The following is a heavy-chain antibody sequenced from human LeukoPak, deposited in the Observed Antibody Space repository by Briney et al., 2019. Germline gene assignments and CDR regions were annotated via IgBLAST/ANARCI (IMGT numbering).Heavy chain of an antibody. Sequence: GGSLRLSCVASGVTLSNYAMSWVRQAPGKGLEWVSAISGSGGSTYYADSVKGRFTISRDNSKNTLYLQMNSLRAEDTAVYYCAKDYPNDSSGYYFRWWGQGTLVTVSS. CDR1: GVTLSNYA. CDR3: AKDYPNDSSGYYFRW. J-gene: IGHJ4*02. V-gene: IGHV3-23*01. CDR2: ISGSGGST. D-gene: IGHD3-22*01.